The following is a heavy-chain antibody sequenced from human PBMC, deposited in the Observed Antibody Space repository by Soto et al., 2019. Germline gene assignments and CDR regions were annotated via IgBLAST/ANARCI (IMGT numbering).Heavy chain of an antibody. D-gene: IGHD1-20*01. CDR1: GFTFSIHA. J-gene: IGHJ3*02. CDR2: IGSSDI. V-gene: IGHV3-23*01. CDR3: AKDHFNGNGIFDAFDI. Sequence: GGSRRRSWAAAGFTFSIHAMSWVRQAPGKGLEWISSIGSSDIYYADSVKGRFTVSRDNSKNMLFLEVNSLRADDTAVYYCAKDHFNGNGIFDAFDILGQGTVVTVSS.